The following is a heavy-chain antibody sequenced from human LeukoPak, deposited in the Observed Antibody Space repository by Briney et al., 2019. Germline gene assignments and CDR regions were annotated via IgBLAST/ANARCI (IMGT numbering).Heavy chain of an antibody. CDR3: ARTTVVTWDFDY. Sequence: GGSLRLSCAASGFTFSSYEMNWVRQAPGKGLEWVSYISSSGSPIYYADSVKGRFTISRDNAKNSLYLQMNSLRAEDTAVYYCARTTVVTWDFDYWGQGTLVTVSS. V-gene: IGHV3-48*03. CDR1: GFTFSSYE. J-gene: IGHJ4*02. D-gene: IGHD4-23*01. CDR2: ISSSGSPI.